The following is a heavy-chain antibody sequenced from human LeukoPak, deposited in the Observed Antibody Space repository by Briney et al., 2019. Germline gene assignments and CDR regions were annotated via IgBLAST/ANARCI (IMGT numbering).Heavy chain of an antibody. J-gene: IGHJ5*02. D-gene: IGHD5-18*01. V-gene: IGHV3-23*01. CDR3: AKDRERGYSCDKNWFDP. CDR2: INGSGGST. Sequence: PGGSLRLSCAASGFTFSSYAMSWVRQAPGKGLEWVSAINGSGGSTYYADSVKGRFAISRDNSKNTLYLQMNSLRAEDTAVYYCAKDRERGYSCDKNWFDPWGQGTLVTVSS. CDR1: GFTFSSYA.